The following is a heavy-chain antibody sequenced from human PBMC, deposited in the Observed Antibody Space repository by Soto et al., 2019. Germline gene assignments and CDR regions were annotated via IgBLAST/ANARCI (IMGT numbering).Heavy chain of an antibody. CDR1: GYTFTSYY. CDR2: INHSGGST. D-gene: IGHD2-15*01. J-gene: IGHJ6*02. CDR3: AAPPGQLLREQYYYYHGMDV. Sequence: ASVKVSFKASGYTFTSYYMHWVRQAPGQGLEWMGIINHSGGSTSYAQKFQGRVTMTRDTSTSTVYMELSSLRSEDTAVYYCAAPPGQLLREQYYYYHGMDVWGHGPTVTVSS. V-gene: IGHV1-46*01.